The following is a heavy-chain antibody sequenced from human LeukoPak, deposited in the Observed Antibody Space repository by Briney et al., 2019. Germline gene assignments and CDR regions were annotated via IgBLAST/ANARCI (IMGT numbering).Heavy chain of an antibody. CDR1: GGSFSGYY. Sequence: SETLSLTCAVYGGSFSGYYWSWIRQPPGKGLEWIGEINHSGSTNYNPSLKSRVTISVDTSKNQFSLKLSSVTAADTAVYYCARDPPQLRLGELSPPVLDYWGQGTLVTVSS. CDR3: ARDPPQLRLGELSPPVLDY. J-gene: IGHJ4*02. CDR2: INHSGST. D-gene: IGHD3-16*02. V-gene: IGHV4-34*01.